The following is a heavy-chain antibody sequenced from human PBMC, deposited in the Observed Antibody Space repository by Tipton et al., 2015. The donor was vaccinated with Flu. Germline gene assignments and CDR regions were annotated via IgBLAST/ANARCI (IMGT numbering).Heavy chain of an antibody. D-gene: IGHD5-12*01. CDR2: INPGSGAT. J-gene: IGHJ4*02. CDR1: GYTFTDYY. Sequence: QLVQSGAEVRGPGASVKVSCKASGYTFTDYYMHWVRQAPGQGLEWMGRINPGSGATDYAQKFLVRVTLTTDTSSGTAYMELHTLRFDDTAVYFCARGAYEGGYWGQGTLVTVSS. V-gene: IGHV1-2*06. CDR3: ARGAYEGGY.